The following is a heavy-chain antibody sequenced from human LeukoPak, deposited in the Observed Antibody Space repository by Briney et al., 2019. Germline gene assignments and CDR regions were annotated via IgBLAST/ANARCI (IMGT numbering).Heavy chain of an antibody. J-gene: IGHJ3*02. V-gene: IGHV4-39*07. Sequence: SETLSLTCTVSGGSISSSSYYWGWIRQPPGKGLEWIGRIYSSGSTNYNPSLKSRVTMSADTSKNQFSLKLKLSSVTAADTAVYYCARERTYCSSTSCWPPDAFDIWGQGTMVTVSS. CDR1: GGSISSSSYY. CDR2: IYSSGST. CDR3: ARERTYCSSTSCWPPDAFDI. D-gene: IGHD2-2*01.